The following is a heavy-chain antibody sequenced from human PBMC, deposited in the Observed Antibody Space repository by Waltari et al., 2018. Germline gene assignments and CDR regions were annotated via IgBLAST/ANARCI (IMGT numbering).Heavy chain of an antibody. J-gene: IGHJ4*02. CDR3: ARGRGVLSDAYFDY. CDR1: GFIFSSNG. Sequence: QIQLVESGGGVVQPGRSLRLSCAASGFIFSSNGRHWVRQAPGKGLGWVAGIWYDGSRTLYADSVKGRFTISRDNSKNTLSLQMNSLRAEDTALYYCARGRGVLSDAYFDYWGQGTLVTVSS. V-gene: IGHV3-33*01. D-gene: IGHD3-10*01. CDR2: IWYDGSRT.